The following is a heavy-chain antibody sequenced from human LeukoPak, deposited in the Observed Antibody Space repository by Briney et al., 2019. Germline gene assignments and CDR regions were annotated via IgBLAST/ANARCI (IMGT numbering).Heavy chain of an antibody. CDR3: ARFLWNYVWP. D-gene: IGHD1-7*01. CDR1: GGSFSGYY. J-gene: IGHJ4*02. Sequence: SETLSLTCAVYGGSFSGYYWSWIRQPPGKGLEWIGEINHSGSTNYNPSLKSRVTISVDTSKNQFSLKLSSVTAADTAVYYCARFLWNYVWPWGQGTLVTVSS. V-gene: IGHV4-34*01. CDR2: INHSGST.